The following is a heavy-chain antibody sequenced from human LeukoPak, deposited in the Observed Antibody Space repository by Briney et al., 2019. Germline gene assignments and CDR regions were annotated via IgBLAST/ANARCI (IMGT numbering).Heavy chain of an antibody. CDR3: ARGGVDYYGSGTYYLMYYFDY. J-gene: IGHJ4*02. D-gene: IGHD3-10*01. Sequence: GGSLRLSCAASGFTFDDHGMSWVRQAPGKGLEWVSGISGSGGATYYADSVKGRFTISRDDPHNTLYLQMNSLRAEDTAVYFCARGGVDYYGSGTYYLMYYFDYWGQGALVTVSS. V-gene: IGHV3-23*01. CDR2: ISGSGGAT. CDR1: GFTFDDHG.